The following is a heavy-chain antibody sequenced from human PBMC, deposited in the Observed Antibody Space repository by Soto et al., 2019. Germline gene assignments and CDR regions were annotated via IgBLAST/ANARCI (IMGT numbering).Heavy chain of an antibody. Sequence: EVKLLESGGGLVQPGGSLRLSCAASGFTFSIYSMTWVRQAPGKGLEWVAHITATGGTTYYADSVKGRFTISRDTSRNTLYLKINSLRAEDTALYYCAKCMQAYWNYDAHHIWGQGTMVTVSS. J-gene: IGHJ3*02. CDR1: GFTFSIYS. CDR3: AKCMQAYWNYDAHHI. V-gene: IGHV3-23*01. CDR2: ITATGGTT. D-gene: IGHD1-7*01.